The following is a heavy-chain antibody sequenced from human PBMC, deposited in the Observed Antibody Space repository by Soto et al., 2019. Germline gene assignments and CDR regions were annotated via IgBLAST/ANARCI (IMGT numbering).Heavy chain of an antibody. Sequence: GGSLRLSCSASGFTFSSYAMHWVRQAPGKGLEYVSAISSNGGSTFYADSVKGRFTVSRDNSKNTLYLQMSSLRAEDTAVYYCVKESLGYCSGGSCYRGGFDIWGQGAMVTVSS. CDR1: GFTFSSYA. D-gene: IGHD2-15*01. V-gene: IGHV3-64D*08. CDR3: VKESLGYCSGGSCYRGGFDI. CDR2: ISSNGGST. J-gene: IGHJ3*02.